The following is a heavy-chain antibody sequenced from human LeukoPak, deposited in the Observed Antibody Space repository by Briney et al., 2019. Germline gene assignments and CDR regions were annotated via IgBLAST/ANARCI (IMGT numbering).Heavy chain of an antibody. CDR2: IYSGGPT. CDR3: ARGLRLVAQIDY. V-gene: IGHV3-53*01. Sequence: GGSLRLSCAVSGFTVSSNFMSWVRQAPGKGLEWVSVIYSGGPTYYADSVKGRFTISRDNSKNTLFLQVNSLRAEDTAVYYCARGLRLVAQIDYWGQGTLVTVSS. J-gene: IGHJ4*02. CDR1: GFTVSSNF. D-gene: IGHD6-6*01.